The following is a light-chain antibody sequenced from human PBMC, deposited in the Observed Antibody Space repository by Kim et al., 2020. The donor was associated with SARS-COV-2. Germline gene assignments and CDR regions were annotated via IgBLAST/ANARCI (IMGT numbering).Light chain of an antibody. Sequence: PGEGATLSCRASHNVDISLAWYQQTPGQAPRLLIYDAAIRAAGIPDRFSASGSGTDFTLTIGSLAPEDFAVYYCQQRGNWPPALTFGGGTKVDIK. CDR2: DAA. J-gene: IGKJ4*01. CDR1: HNVDIS. V-gene: IGKV3-11*01. CDR3: QQRGNWPPALT.